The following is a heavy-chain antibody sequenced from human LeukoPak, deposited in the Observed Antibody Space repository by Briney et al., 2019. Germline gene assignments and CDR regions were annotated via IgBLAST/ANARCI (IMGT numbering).Heavy chain of an antibody. D-gene: IGHD3-22*01. CDR3: ARGDDSGYYDYFDY. Sequence: LAGGSLRLSCAASGFTADSNYLSWVRQAPGKGLEWVSTIYTGGNTYYAASVKGRFTISRDLSKNTVFLHMNSLRAEDTAMYYCARGDDSGYYDYFDYWGQGALVTVSS. CDR1: GFTADSNY. CDR2: IYTGGNT. V-gene: IGHV3-53*01. J-gene: IGHJ4*02.